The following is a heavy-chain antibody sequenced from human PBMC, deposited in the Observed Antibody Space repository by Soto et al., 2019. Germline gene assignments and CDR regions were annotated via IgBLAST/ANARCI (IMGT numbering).Heavy chain of an antibody. V-gene: IGHV3-23*01. Sequence: PGGSLRLSCAASGFTFSSYALTWVRQAPGKGLEWVSVISGGGINTLYADSVKGRFTISRDSSKNTLYLQMNSLRADDTAVYYCATVGRANYFDNWGQGTLVTVSS. CDR1: GFTFSSYA. CDR3: ATVGRANYFDN. J-gene: IGHJ4*02. CDR2: ISGGGINT.